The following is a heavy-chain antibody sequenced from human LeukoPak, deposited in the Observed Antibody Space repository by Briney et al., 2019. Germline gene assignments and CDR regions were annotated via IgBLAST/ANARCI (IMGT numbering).Heavy chain of an antibody. Sequence: SETLSLTCAVSGYSISSGHVWAWIRQPPGKGLEWIGTIHHSGNTYYNPSLQSRVSVSVDTSRNQFSLRLSSVTAADTATYYCARIDWTPDSWGQGTLVTVSS. CDR2: IHHSGNT. D-gene: IGHD1-1*01. CDR3: ARIDWTPDS. CDR1: GYSISSGHV. J-gene: IGHJ4*02. V-gene: IGHV4-38-2*01.